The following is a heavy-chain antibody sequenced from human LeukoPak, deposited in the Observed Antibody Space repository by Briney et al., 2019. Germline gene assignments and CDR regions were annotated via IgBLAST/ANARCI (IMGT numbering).Heavy chain of an antibody. CDR2: ISYDGSNE. J-gene: IGHJ5*02. Sequence: GGSLRLSCAASGFTFSSYVMHWVRQAPGKGLEWVAIISYDGSNEYYADSVKGRFTISRDNAKNSLYLQLNSLRAEDTAVYYCARVLHKRNYDSSDYYGSWGQGTLVTVSS. CDR1: GFTFSSYV. V-gene: IGHV3-30*04. CDR3: ARVLHKRNYDSSDYYGS. D-gene: IGHD3-22*01.